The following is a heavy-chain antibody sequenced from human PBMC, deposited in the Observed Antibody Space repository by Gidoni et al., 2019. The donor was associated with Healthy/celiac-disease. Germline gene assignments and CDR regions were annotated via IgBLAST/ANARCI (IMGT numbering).Heavy chain of an antibody. CDR2: IYSGGST. D-gene: IGHD3-10*01. CDR1: GFTVSSNY. V-gene: IGHV3-66*02. J-gene: IGHJ6*02. CDR3: ARDFVMVRDINYYYGMDV. Sequence: EVQLVESGGGLVQPGGSLRLSCAASGFTVSSNYMSWVRQAPGKGLEWVSVIYSGGSTYYADSVKGRFTISRDNSKNTLYLQMNSLRAEDTAVYYCARDFVMVRDINYYYGMDVWGQGTTVTVSS.